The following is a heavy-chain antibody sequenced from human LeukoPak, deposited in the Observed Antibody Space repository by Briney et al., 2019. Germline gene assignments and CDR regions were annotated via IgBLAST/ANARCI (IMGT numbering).Heavy chain of an antibody. V-gene: IGHV4-39*07. CDR3: ARGSARYQNWFDP. CDR2: IYYSGST. D-gene: IGHD2-2*01. CDR1: GGSISSSSYY. Sequence: SETLSLTCTVSGGSISSSSYYWGWIRQPPGTGLEWIGSIYYSGSTYYNPSLKSRVTISVDTSKNQFSLKLSSVTAADTAVYYCARGSARYQNWFDPWGQGTLVTVSS. J-gene: IGHJ5*02.